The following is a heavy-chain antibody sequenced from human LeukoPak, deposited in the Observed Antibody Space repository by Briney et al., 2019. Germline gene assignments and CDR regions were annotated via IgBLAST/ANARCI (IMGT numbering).Heavy chain of an antibody. CDR1: GYTFTSYG. V-gene: IGHV1-18*01. J-gene: IGHJ4*02. CDR3: ARDGLRYFDWLFHFDY. Sequence: ASVKVSCKASGYTFTSYGISWVRQAPGQGLEWMGWISAYNGNTNYAQKLQGRVTMTTDTSTSTAYMELRSLRSDDTAVYYCARDGLRYFDWLFHFDYWGQGTLVTVSS. D-gene: IGHD3-9*01. CDR2: ISAYNGNT.